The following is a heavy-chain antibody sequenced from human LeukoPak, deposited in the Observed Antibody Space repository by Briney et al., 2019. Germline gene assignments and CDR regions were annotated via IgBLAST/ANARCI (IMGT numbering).Heavy chain of an antibody. Sequence: GGSLRLSCTASGFTFSDFNMHWVRQAPGKGLEWVALVLNDGSNKYYADSVKGRFTISRDNSKNTLYLQMNSLRVEDTAVYYCVKGGHKLDIQTTHYYYGLDVWGQGTTVAVS. D-gene: IGHD5-12*01. CDR1: GFTFSDFN. J-gene: IGHJ6*02. CDR3: VKGGHKLDIQTTHYYYGLDV. CDR2: VLNDGSNK. V-gene: IGHV3-30*04.